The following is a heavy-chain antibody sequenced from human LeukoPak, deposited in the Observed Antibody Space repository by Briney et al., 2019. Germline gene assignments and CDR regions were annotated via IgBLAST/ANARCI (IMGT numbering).Heavy chain of an antibody. J-gene: IGHJ4*02. Sequence: SETLSLTCTVSGGSISSYYWSWIRQPPGKGLEWIGYIYYSGSTNYNPSLKSRVTISVDTSKNQFSLKLSSVTAADTAVYYCASQPEGSSLYFDYWGQGTLVTVSS. V-gene: IGHV4-59*08. D-gene: IGHD6-19*01. CDR3: ASQPEGSSLYFDY. CDR1: GGSISSYY. CDR2: IYYSGST.